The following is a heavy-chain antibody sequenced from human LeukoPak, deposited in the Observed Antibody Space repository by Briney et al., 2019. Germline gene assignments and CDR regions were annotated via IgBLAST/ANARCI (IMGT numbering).Heavy chain of an antibody. CDR2: ITGSGGNT. CDR1: AFTFSSYA. J-gene: IGHJ4*02. Sequence: GGSLRLSCAASAFTFSSYAMSWVRQAPGKGLEWVSAITGSGGNTYYADSVKGRFTISRDNSKNTLYLQMNSLRAEDTAVYYCAKAAFYYYDTSGYSHFDYWGQGTLVTVSS. CDR3: AKAAFYYYDTSGYSHFDY. D-gene: IGHD3-22*01. V-gene: IGHV3-23*01.